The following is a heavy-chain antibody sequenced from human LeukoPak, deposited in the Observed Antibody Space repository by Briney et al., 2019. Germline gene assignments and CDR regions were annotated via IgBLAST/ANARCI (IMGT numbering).Heavy chain of an antibody. CDR3: ARDSERLLLRRAFDI. D-gene: IGHD3-22*01. Sequence: GSLRLSCAASGFTFSSYSMNWVRQAPGKGLEWVSSISSSSSYIYYADSVKGRFTISRDNAKNSLYLQMNSLRAEDTAVYYCARDSERLLLRRAFDIWGQGTMVTVSS. J-gene: IGHJ3*02. CDR1: GFTFSSYS. V-gene: IGHV3-21*01. CDR2: ISSSSSYI.